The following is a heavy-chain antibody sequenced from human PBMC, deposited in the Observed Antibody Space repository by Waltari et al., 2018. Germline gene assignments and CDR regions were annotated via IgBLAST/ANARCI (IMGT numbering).Heavy chain of an antibody. Sequence: EVQLVESGGGLXQPGGSLRLSCAASGFTFSSYSMNWVRQAPGKGLEWVSYISSSSSTIXYADSVKGRXTISRDNAKNSLYLQMNSLRAEDTAVXYCARGDYYGSGSYWQDLNYWGQGTXVXVSS. J-gene: IGHJ4*02. D-gene: IGHD3-10*01. CDR1: GFTFSSYS. CDR2: ISSSSSTI. CDR3: ARGDYYGSGSYWQDLNY. V-gene: IGHV3-48*04.